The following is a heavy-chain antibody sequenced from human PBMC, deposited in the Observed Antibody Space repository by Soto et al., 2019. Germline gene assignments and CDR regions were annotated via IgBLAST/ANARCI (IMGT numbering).Heavy chain of an antibody. CDR1: GFTFTRYS. J-gene: IGHJ4*02. V-gene: IGHV3-21*03. CDR3: AREPEDLSSNLVY. CDR2: ISSTTNYI. Sequence: EVLLVESGGGLVKPGGSLRVSCAGSGFTFTRYSMNWVRQAPGKGLECVASISSTTNYIYYGESLKGRLTMSRDNAKNSMYQQMNTLSAEDTAVYYCAREPEDLSSNLVYWGQGTLVTVSS.